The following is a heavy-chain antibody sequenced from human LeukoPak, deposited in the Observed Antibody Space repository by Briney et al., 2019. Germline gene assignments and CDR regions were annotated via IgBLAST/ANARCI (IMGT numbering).Heavy chain of an antibody. D-gene: IGHD2-2*01. J-gene: IGHJ5*02. Sequence: ASVKVSCKASGYYFTSYGINWVRRVPGQGLEWMGCISAYNRKTDYAQKLQGRVTMTTDTSTSTAYMELRSLRSDDTAVYYCARDDIVVVPAARPNWFDPWGQGTLVTVSS. CDR1: GYYFTSYG. V-gene: IGHV1-18*01. CDR2: ISAYNRKT. CDR3: ARDDIVVVPAARPNWFDP.